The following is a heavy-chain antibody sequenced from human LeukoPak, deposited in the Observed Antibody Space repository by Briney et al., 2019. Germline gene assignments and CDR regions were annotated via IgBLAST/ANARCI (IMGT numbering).Heavy chain of an antibody. CDR2: INSDGSAT. J-gene: IGHJ6*02. CDR1: GFPFSSYW. V-gene: IGHV3-74*01. CDR3: ASDSPYYGMDV. Sequence: PGGSLRLSCAASGFPFSSYWMHWVRKVPGKGLLWVSRINSDGSATIYADSVRGRFTISRDNAKNTLYLQMSGLRVEDTAVYHCASDSPYYGMDVWGQGTTVTVSS.